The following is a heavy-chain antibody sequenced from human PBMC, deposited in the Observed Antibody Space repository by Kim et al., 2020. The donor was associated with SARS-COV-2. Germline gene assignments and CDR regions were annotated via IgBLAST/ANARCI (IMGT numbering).Heavy chain of an antibody. CDR2: INHSGST. CDR1: GGSFSGYY. D-gene: IGHD5-18*01. V-gene: IGHV4-34*01. Sequence: SETLSLTCAVYGGSFSGYYWSWIRQPPGKGLEWIGEINHSGSTNYNPSLKSRVTISVDTSKNQFSLKLSSVTAADTAVYYCARLSGYSYVQMVDYWGQGT. J-gene: IGHJ4*02. CDR3: ARLSGYSYVQMVDY.